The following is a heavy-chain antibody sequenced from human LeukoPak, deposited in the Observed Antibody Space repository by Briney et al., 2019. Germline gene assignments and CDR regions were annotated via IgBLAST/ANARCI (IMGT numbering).Heavy chain of an antibody. CDR3: ARENAPNRIAAAGTSFDP. CDR2: IHYSGSA. V-gene: IGHV4-59*01. D-gene: IGHD6-13*01. Sequence: PSETLSLTCTVSNGPINTYQWSWIRQPPGKGLEWIGNIHYSGSANYNPSLKSRVTISVDTSKNQFSLKLSSVTAADTAVYYCARENAPNRIAAAGTSFDPWGQGTLVTVSS. J-gene: IGHJ5*02. CDR1: NGPINTYQ.